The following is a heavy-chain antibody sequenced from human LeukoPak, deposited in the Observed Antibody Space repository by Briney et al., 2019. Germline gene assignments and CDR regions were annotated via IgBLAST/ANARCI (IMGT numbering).Heavy chain of an antibody. J-gene: IGHJ6*03. V-gene: IGHV1-69*06. Sequence: SVKVSCKASGGTFSSYAISWVRQAPGQGLEWMGLIIPVFGTVNYAQKFQGRVTITADKSTSTAYMELSSLRSEDTAVYYCARDSSSWYYEGLYYYYYMDVWGKGTTVTVSS. CDR3: ARDSSSWYYEGLYYYYYMDV. CDR1: GGTFSSYA. CDR2: IIPVFGTV. D-gene: IGHD6-13*01.